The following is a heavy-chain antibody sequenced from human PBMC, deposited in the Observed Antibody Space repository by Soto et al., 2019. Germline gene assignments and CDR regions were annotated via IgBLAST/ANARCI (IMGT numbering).Heavy chain of an antibody. CDR3: AREARGFDY. Sequence: EVQLVESGGGSIQTGGSLRLSCAASGFTFSSYNMNWVRQAPGKGLEWISYISSTGSTTYYADSVKGRFTTSRDNANNSLFLQINSLRDEDTAVYYCAREARGFDYWGQGTLVTVSS. V-gene: IGHV3-48*02. CDR2: ISSTGSTT. CDR1: GFTFSSYN. D-gene: IGHD3-10*01. J-gene: IGHJ4*02.